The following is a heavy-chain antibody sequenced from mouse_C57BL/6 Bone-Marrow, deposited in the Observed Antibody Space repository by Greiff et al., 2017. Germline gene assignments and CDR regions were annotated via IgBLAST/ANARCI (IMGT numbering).Heavy chain of an antibody. CDR2: IYPSDSET. D-gene: IGHD3-3*01. CDR3: AKGTVGRGPWFAY. V-gene: IGHV1-61*01. CDR1: GYTFTSYW. Sequence: QVQLQQPGAELVRPGSSVKLSCKASGYTFTSYWMDWVKQRPGQGLEWIGNIYPSDSETNYNQKFKDKATLTVDKSSSTAYMQLSSLTSEDSAVYYCAKGTVGRGPWFAYWGQGTLVTVSA. J-gene: IGHJ3*01.